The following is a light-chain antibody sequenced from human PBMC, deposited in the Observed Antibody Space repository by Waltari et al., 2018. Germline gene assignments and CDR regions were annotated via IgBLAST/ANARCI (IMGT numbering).Light chain of an antibody. CDR2: DAS. V-gene: IGKV1-5*01. CDR1: QSISSW. J-gene: IGKJ2*01. CDR3: QQYNSYLYT. Sequence: DIQMTQSPSTLSASVGDRVTITCRASQSISSWWAWYQQKPGKAPKLLIYDASSLESGVPSRFSGSGSGTEFTLTISSLQPDDFATYYCQQYNSYLYTFGQGTKLEIK.